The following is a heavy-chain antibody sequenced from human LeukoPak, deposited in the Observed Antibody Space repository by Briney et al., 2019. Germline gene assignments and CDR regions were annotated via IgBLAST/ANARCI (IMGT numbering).Heavy chain of an antibody. CDR3: ARCIGWSSDL. J-gene: IGHJ5*02. CDR1: RGSIRRTSHY. D-gene: IGHD6-19*01. V-gene: IGHV4-39*02. Sequence: PSDTLSLTCSVSRGSIRRTSHYWGWIRQPPGEGLEWIGFIYYSGSTYYNASLRSRVAIAVDTAKNHLSLTLTSGTAADTAVYFCARCIGWSSDLWGQGALVTVSS. CDR2: IYYSGST.